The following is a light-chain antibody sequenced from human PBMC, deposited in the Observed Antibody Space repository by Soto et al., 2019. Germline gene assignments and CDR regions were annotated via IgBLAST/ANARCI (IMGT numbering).Light chain of an antibody. Sequence: EIVMTQSPATLSVSPGERVTLSCRASQSVRSNLAWYQQKPGQAPRLLIYDAFTRATGVPARFSGSGSGTDFTLTISRLEPEDFAVYYCQQYNNWPPITFGQGTRLEIK. V-gene: IGKV3-15*01. CDR3: QQYNNWPPIT. J-gene: IGKJ5*01. CDR1: QSVRSN. CDR2: DAF.